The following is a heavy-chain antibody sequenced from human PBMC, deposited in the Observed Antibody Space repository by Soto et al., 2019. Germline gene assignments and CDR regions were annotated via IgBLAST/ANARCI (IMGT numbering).Heavy chain of an antibody. CDR1: GGAISIYY. J-gene: IGHJ5*02. D-gene: IGHD1-20*01. CDR3: ARTKSNEVGGNWWFDP. V-gene: IGHV4-59*01. Sequence: SETLSLTCTVSGGAISIYYWSWIRQPPGKGLEWIGYIYYSGSTNYNPSLKSRVTISVDTSKNQFSLKLSSVTAADTAVYYCARTKSNEVGGNWWFDPSGQGTVVTVSS. CDR2: IYYSGST.